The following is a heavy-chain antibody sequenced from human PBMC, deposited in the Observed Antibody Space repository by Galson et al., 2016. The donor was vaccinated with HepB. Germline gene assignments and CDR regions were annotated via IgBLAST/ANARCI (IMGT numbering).Heavy chain of an antibody. CDR3: ARRWQLVRFGAYYFDF. J-gene: IGHJ4*02. D-gene: IGHD6-6*01. Sequence: SVKVSCKASGGTFSSNAIDWVRQAPGQGLEWMGGIPMFGTANYAQQFQGRVTITADESTSTAYMELSSTTSEDTAVYYCARRWQLVRFGAYYFDFWGQGTLVTVSS. V-gene: IGHV1-69*13. CDR2: IPMFGTA. CDR1: GGTFSSNA.